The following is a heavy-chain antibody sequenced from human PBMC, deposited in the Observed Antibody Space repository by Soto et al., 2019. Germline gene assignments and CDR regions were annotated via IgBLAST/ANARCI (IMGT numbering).Heavy chain of an antibody. CDR1: GYTFTSYG. CDR3: ARSLWKQLDPDDAFDI. V-gene: IGHV1-18*01. J-gene: IGHJ3*02. D-gene: IGHD6-13*01. CDR2: ISAYNGNT. Sequence: QVQLVQSGAEVKKPGASVKVSCKASGYTFTSYGISWVRQAPGQGLEWMGWISAYNGNTNYAQKLQGRVTMTTETSTSTASMERRSLRSDDTAVYYCARSLWKQLDPDDAFDIWGQGTMVTVSS.